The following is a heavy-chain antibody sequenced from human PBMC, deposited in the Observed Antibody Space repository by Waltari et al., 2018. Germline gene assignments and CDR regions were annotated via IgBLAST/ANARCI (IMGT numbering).Heavy chain of an antibody. CDR1: GDTVSALS. Sequence: QVQLLQSGAEVKKPGASLTVSCKVSGDTVSALSIHWVRQAPGKGLEWMGGFDPEHGEIISAQKFQGRLTLTEDTSTDTAYMELSSLRSEDTAVYYCTIYRDGDYVSLGFDPWGQGTLVTVSS. V-gene: IGHV1-24*01. CDR3: TIYRDGDYVSLGFDP. J-gene: IGHJ5*02. D-gene: IGHD4-17*01. CDR2: FDPEHGEI.